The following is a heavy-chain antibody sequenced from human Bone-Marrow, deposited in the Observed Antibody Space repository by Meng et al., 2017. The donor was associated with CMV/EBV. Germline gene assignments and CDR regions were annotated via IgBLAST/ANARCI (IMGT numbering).Heavy chain of an antibody. CDR2: IYFTGTT. CDR3: ARGFSDGSAYYRHYFDN. D-gene: IGHD3-22*01. Sequence: SETLSLTCTVAGGSMRWNYLHWIRQPPGKGLEWIGYIYFTGTTNYNPSLKSRVTMSVDTSKNQFSLRLSSVIAADTAVYYCARGFSDGSAYYRHYFDNWGQGTLVPVSS. CDR1: GGSMRWNY. J-gene: IGHJ4*02. V-gene: IGHV4-59*01.